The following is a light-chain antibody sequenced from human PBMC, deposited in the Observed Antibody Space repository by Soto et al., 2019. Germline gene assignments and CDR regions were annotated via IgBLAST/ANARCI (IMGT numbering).Light chain of an antibody. CDR1: QSVGSK. V-gene: IGKV3-15*01. CDR2: DAS. J-gene: IGKJ4*01. Sequence: EIVMTQSPDTLSVSPGERATLFCRASQSVGSKLAWYQQKPGQAPRLLIYDASTRATGIPARFSGSGSGTEFTLXISSXXXXXXXXXYCQQYDSWPLTFGGGAKVEIK. CDR3: QQYDSWPLT.